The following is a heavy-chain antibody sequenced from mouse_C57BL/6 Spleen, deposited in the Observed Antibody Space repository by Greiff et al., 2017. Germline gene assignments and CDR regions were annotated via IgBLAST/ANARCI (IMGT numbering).Heavy chain of an antibody. J-gene: IGHJ1*03. CDR1: GYTFTDYY. CDR2: INPYNGGT. Sequence: EVQLQQSGPVLVKPGASVKMSCKASGYTFTDYYMNWVKQSHGKSLEWIGVINPYNGGTSYNQKFKGKATLTVDKSSSTAYMELNSLTSEDSAVYYCARGGITTVVEGYFDVWGTGTTVTVAS. CDR3: ARGGITTVVEGYFDV. D-gene: IGHD1-1*01. V-gene: IGHV1-19*01.